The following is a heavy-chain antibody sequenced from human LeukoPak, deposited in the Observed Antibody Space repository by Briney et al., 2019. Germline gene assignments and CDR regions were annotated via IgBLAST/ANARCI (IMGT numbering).Heavy chain of an antibody. CDR1: GYTFTSYY. J-gene: IGHJ6*02. D-gene: IGHD2-2*01. Sequence: ASVKVSCKASGYTFTSYYMHWVRQVPGQGLEWMGIINPSGGSTSYAQKFQGRVTMTRDTSTSTVYMELSSLRSEDTAVYYCARNPGCSSTSCQFYYYYGMDVWGQGTTVTVSS. CDR3: ARNPGCSSTSCQFYYYYGMDV. CDR2: INPSGGST. V-gene: IGHV1-46*01.